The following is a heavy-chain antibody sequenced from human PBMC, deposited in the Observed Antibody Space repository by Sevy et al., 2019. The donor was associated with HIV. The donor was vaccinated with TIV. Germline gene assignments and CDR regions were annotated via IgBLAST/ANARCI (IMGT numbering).Heavy chain of an antibody. V-gene: IGHV4-59*01. CDR3: ARESIGAVGDFDY. CDR1: GGSINNYF. J-gene: IGHJ4*02. Sequence: SQTLSLTCTVSGGSINNYFWSWIRQPPGKGLEWIGYIYYSGSTNYNPSLKSRVTISVDTSKNQSSLKLSSVTAADTAVYYCARESIGAVGDFDYWGQGTLLTVSS. CDR2: IYYSGST. D-gene: IGHD6-13*01.